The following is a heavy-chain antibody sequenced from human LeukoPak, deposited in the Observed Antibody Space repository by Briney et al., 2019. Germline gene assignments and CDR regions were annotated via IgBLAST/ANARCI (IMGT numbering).Heavy chain of an antibody. CDR3: ARFRSTTIIGGGLDY. J-gene: IGHJ4*02. V-gene: IGHV3-23*01. Sequence: GGSLRLSCAASGFTFRNYALSWVRQAPGKGLEWVSSISESGVTTDYADSVKGRFTISRDNSKNTLFLQMSSLRVDDTAVYFCARFRSTTIIGGGLDYWGQGTLVTVSS. CDR2: ISESGVTT. D-gene: IGHD3-10*02. CDR1: GFTFRNYA.